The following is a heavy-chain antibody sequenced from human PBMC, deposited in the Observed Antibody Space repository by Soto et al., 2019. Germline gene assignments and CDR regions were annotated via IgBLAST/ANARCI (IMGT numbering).Heavy chain of an antibody. CDR2: IYYSGST. J-gene: IGHJ5*02. V-gene: IGHV4-31*03. CDR1: GGSISSGGYY. CDR3: ARDVLNWFDP. Sequence: SETLSLTCTVSGGSISSGGYYWSWIRQHPGKGLEWIGYIYYSGSTYYNPSLKSRVTISVDTSKNQFSLKLSSVTAADTAVYYCARDVLNWFDPWGQGTLVTVYS.